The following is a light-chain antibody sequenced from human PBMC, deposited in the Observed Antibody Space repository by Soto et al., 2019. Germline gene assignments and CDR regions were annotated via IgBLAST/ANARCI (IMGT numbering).Light chain of an antibody. CDR2: KAS. CDR1: QSISSW. CDR3: QQYESHPMT. Sequence: DSQMTQYPSTLSASIGDRVTITCRAGQSISSWLAWYQQKPGKAPKLLISKASTLQSGVPPRFSGTGSGTEFALTISSLQPDDFAPYCCQQYESHPMTFGGGTKVEIK. J-gene: IGKJ4*01. V-gene: IGKV1-5*03.